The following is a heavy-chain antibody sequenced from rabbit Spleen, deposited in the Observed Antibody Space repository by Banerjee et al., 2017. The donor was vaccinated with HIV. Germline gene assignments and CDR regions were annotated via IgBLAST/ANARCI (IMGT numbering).Heavy chain of an antibody. V-gene: IGHV1S45*01. CDR1: GVSFSGDSY. CDR3: ARDTGSSFSSYGMDL. J-gene: IGHJ6*01. Sequence: QEQLEESGGELVKPGAYLTLTCIASGVSFSGDSYMCWVRQAPGKGLEWISCIVGSSSGFTYSATWAKGRFTISKTSSTTVTLQMTSLTVADTATYFCARDTGSSFSSYGMDLWGQGTLVTVS. CDR2: IVGSSSGFT. D-gene: IGHD8-1*01.